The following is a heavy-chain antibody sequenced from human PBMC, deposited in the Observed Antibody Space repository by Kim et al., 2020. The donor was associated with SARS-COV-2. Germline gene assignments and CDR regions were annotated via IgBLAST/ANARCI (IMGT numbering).Heavy chain of an antibody. D-gene: IGHD3-9*01. CDR2: T. Sequence: TNYNPSLKSRVTISVDTSKNQFSLKLSSVTAADTAVYYCARSHFDAITDYWGQGTLVTVSS. CDR3: ARSHFDAITDY. V-gene: IGHV4-34*01. J-gene: IGHJ4*02.